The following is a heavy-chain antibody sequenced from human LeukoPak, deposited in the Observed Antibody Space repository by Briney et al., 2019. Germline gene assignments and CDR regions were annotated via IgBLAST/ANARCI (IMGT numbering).Heavy chain of an antibody. Sequence: PSETLSLTCIVSGGSTSGRTYYWGWIRRPPGKGLEWIGGISSSGNTYYNPSLKSRITISIDTSKNHFSLKLSSVTAADTAVYYCARGGESGYDTWGQGSLVTVSS. CDR3: ARGGESGYDT. J-gene: IGHJ5*02. V-gene: IGHV4-39*02. CDR1: GGSTSGRTYY. CDR2: ISSSGNT. D-gene: IGHD5-12*01.